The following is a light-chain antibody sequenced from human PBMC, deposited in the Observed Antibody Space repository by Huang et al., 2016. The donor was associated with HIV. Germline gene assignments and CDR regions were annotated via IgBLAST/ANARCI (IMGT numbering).Light chain of an antibody. J-gene: IGKJ2*01. CDR3: QQRGNWPYT. CDR2: DTS. CDR1: QSVSSY. Sequence: EIVLTQSPATLSLSPGERATLSCRASQSVSSYLAWYQQKPGQAPRLRIYDTSNRATGIPARFGGSGSGTDFTLTISSLEPEDFAVYFCQQRGNWPYTFGQGTKLEIK. V-gene: IGKV3-11*01.